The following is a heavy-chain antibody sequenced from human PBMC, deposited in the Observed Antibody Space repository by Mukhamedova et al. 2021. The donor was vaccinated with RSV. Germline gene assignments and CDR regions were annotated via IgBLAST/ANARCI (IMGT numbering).Heavy chain of an antibody. Sequence: ANIRQDGSEKYYVDSVNGRFSISRDNAKKSLYLEMNTVRAEDTAVYHCARVEVTCSCSSCYDYYFYMDVWGRGTAVTVSS. CDR2: IRQDGSEK. D-gene: IGHD2-15*01. V-gene: IGHV3-7*01. CDR3: ARVEVTCSCSSCYDYYFYMDV. J-gene: IGHJ6*03.